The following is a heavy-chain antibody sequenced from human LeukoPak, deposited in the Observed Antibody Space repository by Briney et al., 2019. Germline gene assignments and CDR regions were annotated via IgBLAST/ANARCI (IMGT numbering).Heavy chain of an antibody. V-gene: IGHV6-1*01. J-gene: IGHJ4*02. D-gene: IGHD2-2*01. CDR1: GDSVSSNSAA. CDR3: ARERSYGQGFRGGCSSTSCPTDY. Sequence: SQTLSLTCAISGDSVSSNSAAWNWIRQSPSRGLEWLGRTYYRSRWYNDYAVSVKSRITINPDTSKNQFSLQLNSVTPEDTAVYYCARERSYGQGFRGGCSSTSCPTDYWGQGTLVTVSS. CDR2: TYYRSRWYN.